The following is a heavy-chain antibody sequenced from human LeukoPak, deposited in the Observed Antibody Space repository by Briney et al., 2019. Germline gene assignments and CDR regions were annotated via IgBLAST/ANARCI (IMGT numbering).Heavy chain of an antibody. J-gene: IGHJ4*02. D-gene: IGHD3-10*01. CDR2: IYYSGST. V-gene: IGHV4-31*03. CDR1: GSSISSGGYY. CDR3: ARAGGFFSPFGY. Sequence: SETLSLTCTVSGSSISSGGYYWSWIRQHPGKGLEWIGYIYYSGSTYYNPSLKSRVTISVDTSKNQFSLKLSSVTAADTAVYYCARAGGFFSPFGYWGQGTLVTVSS.